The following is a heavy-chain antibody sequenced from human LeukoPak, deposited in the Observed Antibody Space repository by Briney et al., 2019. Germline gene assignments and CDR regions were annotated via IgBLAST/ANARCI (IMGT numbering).Heavy chain of an antibody. CDR2: INHSGST. CDR3: ARVIDVGLGYCSSTSCPNSYYFDY. Sequence: SETLSLTCAVYGGSFSGYYWSWIRQPPGKGLEWIGEINHSGSTNYNPSLKSRVTISVDKSKNQFSLKLSSVTAADTAVYYCARVIDVGLGYCSSTSCPNSYYFDYWGQGTLVTVSS. V-gene: IGHV4-34*01. J-gene: IGHJ4*02. D-gene: IGHD2-2*01. CDR1: GGSFSGYY.